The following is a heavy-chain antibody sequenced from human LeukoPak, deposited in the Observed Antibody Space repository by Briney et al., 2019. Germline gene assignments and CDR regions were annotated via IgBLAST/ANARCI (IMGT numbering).Heavy chain of an antibody. CDR3: ARGLDGGVAPARLDY. Sequence: SQTLSLTCTVSGGSISSGRYYWSWIRQPAGKGLEWIGRIYTSVNTNYNPSLKSRVTISVDTSRHQFSLKLSPVTDADTDVYYCARGLDGGVAPARLDYWGQGTLVTVSS. CDR1: GGSISSGRYY. D-gene: IGHD2-15*01. V-gene: IGHV4-61*02. CDR2: IYTSVNT. J-gene: IGHJ4*02.